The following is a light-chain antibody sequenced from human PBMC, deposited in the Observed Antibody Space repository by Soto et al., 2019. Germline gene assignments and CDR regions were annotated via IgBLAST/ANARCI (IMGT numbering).Light chain of an antibody. CDR1: QSVGSGH. CDR3: QQYYSTPLT. J-gene: IGKJ5*01. V-gene: IGKV3-20*01. CDR2: GAS. Sequence: EIVLTQSPGTLSLSPGERATLSCRASQSVGSGHLAWYQQKPGQAPRLLIYGASSRATGIPDRFSGSGSGADFTLTISSLQAEDVAVYYCQQYYSTPLTFGQGTRLEIK.